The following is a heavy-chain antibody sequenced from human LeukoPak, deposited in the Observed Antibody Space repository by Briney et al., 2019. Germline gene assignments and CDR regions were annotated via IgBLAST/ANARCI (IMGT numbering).Heavy chain of an antibody. V-gene: IGHV1-69*05. CDR3: ARAPPYYYDSSAHFDY. J-gene: IGHJ4*02. CDR2: IIPIFGTA. Sequence: SVKVSCKGSGGTFSSYAISWVRQAPGQGLEWMGGIIPIFGTANYAQKLQGRVTMTTDTSTSTAYMELRSLRSDDTAVYYCARAPPYYYDSSAHFDYWGQGTLVTVSS. D-gene: IGHD3-22*01. CDR1: GGTFSSYA.